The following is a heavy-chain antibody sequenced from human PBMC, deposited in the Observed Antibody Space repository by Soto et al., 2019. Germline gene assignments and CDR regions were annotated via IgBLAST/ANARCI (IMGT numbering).Heavy chain of an antibody. CDR1: GDSVSSYSVV. Sequence: PSQTLSLTCAISGDSVSSYSVVWNWIRQSPSGGLEWLGRTYYRSKWYSEYAISVQSRITVNADTSKNQVSLQLDSVTPDDTAFYYGERLIGKRGLDYWGQETLVPF. V-gene: IGHV6-1*01. D-gene: IGHD2-8*01. CDR3: ERLIGKRGLDY. J-gene: IGHJ4*02. CDR2: TYYRSKWYS.